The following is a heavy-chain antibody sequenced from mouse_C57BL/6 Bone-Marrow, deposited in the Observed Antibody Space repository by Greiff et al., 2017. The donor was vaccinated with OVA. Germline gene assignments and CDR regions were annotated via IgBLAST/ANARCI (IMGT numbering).Heavy chain of an antibody. CDR3: ARDQEGITTVVATGYFYV. J-gene: IGHJ1*03. D-gene: IGHD1-1*01. V-gene: IGHV5-4*01. CDR2: ISDGGSYT. Sequence: EVHLVESGGGLVKPGGSLKLSCAASGFTFSSYAMSWVRQTPEKRLEWVATISDGGSYTYYPDNVKGRFTMSTDNAKNNLYLQMSHLKVEDTAMYYCARDQEGITTVVATGYFYVWGTGTTVTVSS. CDR1: GFTFSSYA.